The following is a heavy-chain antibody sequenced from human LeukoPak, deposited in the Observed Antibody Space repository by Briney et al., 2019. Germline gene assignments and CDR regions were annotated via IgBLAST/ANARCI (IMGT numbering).Heavy chain of an antibody. J-gene: IGHJ4*02. CDR2: IYPGGST. V-gene: IGHV4-38-2*02. D-gene: IGHD1-26*01. Sequence: SETLTLSCTVSGYSVSSGYYWGWIRQAPEEGLEWIGNIYPGGSTSYYNPSLKSRVTISVDTPKNQFSLKLSSVTAADTAVYYCARYSGRYTIFDYWGQGTLVTVSS. CDR3: ARYSGRYTIFDY. CDR1: GYSVSSGYY.